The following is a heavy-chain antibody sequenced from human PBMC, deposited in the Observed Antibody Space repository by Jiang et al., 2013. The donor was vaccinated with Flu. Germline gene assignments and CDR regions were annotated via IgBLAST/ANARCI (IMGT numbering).Heavy chain of an antibody. V-gene: IGHV5-10-1*01. J-gene: IGHJ4*02. D-gene: IGHD6-19*01. CDR2: IDPSDSYT. CDR1: GVQLYQLL. CDR3: ARAEQWLVGSGVDY. Sequence: QLVESGAEVKKPGESLKISCKGSGVQLYQLLDQLGAPDARERPGVDGRIDPSDSYTNYSPSFQGHVTISADKSISTAYLQWSSLKASDTAMYYCARAEQWLVGSGVDYWGQGTLVTVSS.